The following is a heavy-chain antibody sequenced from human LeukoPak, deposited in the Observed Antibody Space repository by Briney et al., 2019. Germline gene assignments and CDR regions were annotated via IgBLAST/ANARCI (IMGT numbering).Heavy chain of an antibody. J-gene: IGHJ3*02. CDR2: INHSGST. CDR1: GGSFSGYY. CDR3: AKDKRRAGRSAFDI. Sequence: SETLSLTCAVYGGSFSGYYWSWIRQPPGKGLEWIGEINHSGSTNHNPSLKSRVTISVDTSKNQFSLKLSSVTAADTAVYYCAKDKRRAGRSAFDIWGQGTMVTVSS. V-gene: IGHV4-34*01.